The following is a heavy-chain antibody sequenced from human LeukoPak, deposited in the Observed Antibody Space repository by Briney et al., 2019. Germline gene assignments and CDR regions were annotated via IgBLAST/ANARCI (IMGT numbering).Heavy chain of an antibody. Sequence: SETLSLTCTVSGGSFSGYYWSWTRQTPGKGLEWIGEINHSGSTNYNPSLKSRVTISVDTSKNQFSLKLSSVTAADTAVYYCARGLPRRVSDAFDIWGQGTMVTVSS. CDR2: INHSGST. J-gene: IGHJ3*02. D-gene: IGHD3-16*02. CDR1: GGSFSGYY. V-gene: IGHV4-34*01. CDR3: ARGLPRRVSDAFDI.